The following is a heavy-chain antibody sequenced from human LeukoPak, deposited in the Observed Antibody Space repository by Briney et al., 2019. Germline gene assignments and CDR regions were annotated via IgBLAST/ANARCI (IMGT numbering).Heavy chain of an antibody. CDR3: ARGGCSSTSCYAVLDAFDI. D-gene: IGHD2-2*01. CDR2: INHSGST. CDR1: GGSFSGYY. Sequence: SETLSLPCAVYGGSFSGYYWSWIRQPPGKGLEWIGEINHSGSTNYNPSLKSRVTISVDTSKNQFSLKLSSVTAADTAVYYCARGGCSSTSCYAVLDAFDIWGQGTMVTVSS. J-gene: IGHJ3*02. V-gene: IGHV4-34*01.